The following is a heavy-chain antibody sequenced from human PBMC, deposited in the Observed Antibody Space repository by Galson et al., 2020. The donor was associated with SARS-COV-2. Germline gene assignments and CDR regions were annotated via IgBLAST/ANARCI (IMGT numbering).Heavy chain of an antibody. Sequence: SETLSLTCAVYGGSINGYYWNWIRQPPGKGLEWIGEMNHRGKTNYNPSLKSRVTLSLDKSKKQFSLRLSSVTVADTAVYYCVRRHSSDFYSIAHYYYLDVWGTGTTVTVSS. J-gene: IGHJ6*03. D-gene: IGHD1-26*01. CDR3: VRRHSSDFYSIAHYYYLDV. V-gene: IGHV4-34*01. CDR2: MNHRGKT. CDR1: GGSINGYY.